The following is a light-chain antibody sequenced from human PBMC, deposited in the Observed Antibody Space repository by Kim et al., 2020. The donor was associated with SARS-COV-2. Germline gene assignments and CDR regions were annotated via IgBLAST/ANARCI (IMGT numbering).Light chain of an antibody. V-gene: IGKV1-5*01. CDR1: QNVGIW. CDR3: QQYNSYSQT. J-gene: IGKJ1*01. Sequence: ATAGDRAPIACRASQNVGIWLAWYQHKPGSAPKLLIFDASRLKSGVPSRFSGSGSGTEFTLTISSLQPDDFATYYCQQYNSYSQTFGQGTKVDIK. CDR2: DAS.